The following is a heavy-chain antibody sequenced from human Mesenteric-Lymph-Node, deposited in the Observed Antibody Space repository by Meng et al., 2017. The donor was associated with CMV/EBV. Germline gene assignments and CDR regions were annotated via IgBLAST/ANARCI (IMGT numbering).Heavy chain of an antibody. CDR3: ARGRPIVVVPAARGYNWFDP. CDR2: IYHSGST. D-gene: IGHD2-2*01. J-gene: IGHJ5*02. Sequence: SETLSLTCTVSGYSISSGYYWGWIRQPPGKGLEWIGSIYHSGSTYYNPSLKSRVTISVDTSKNQFSLKLSSVTAADTAVYYCARGRPIVVVPAARGYNWFDPWGQGTLVTVSS. V-gene: IGHV4-38-2*02. CDR1: GYSISSGYY.